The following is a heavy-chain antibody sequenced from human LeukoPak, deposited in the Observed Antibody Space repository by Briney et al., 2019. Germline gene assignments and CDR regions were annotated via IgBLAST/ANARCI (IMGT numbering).Heavy chain of an antibody. J-gene: IGHJ5*02. V-gene: IGHV4-59*01. Sequence: PSETLSLTCTVAGGSISSYYWSWIRQPPGKGLEWIGYIYYSGSTNYNPSLKSRVTISVDTSKNQFSLKLSSVTAADTAVYYCARVIRVASKDRFDPWGQGTLVTVSS. CDR3: ARVIRVASKDRFDP. D-gene: IGHD5-12*01. CDR2: IYYSGST. CDR1: GGSISSYY.